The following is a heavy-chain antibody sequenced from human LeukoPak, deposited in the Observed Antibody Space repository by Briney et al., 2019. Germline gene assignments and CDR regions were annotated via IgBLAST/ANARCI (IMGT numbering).Heavy chain of an antibody. CDR2: IYASGST. Sequence: SQTLSLTCTVSGGSISIGSYYWSWTRQPAGKAPEWIGRIYASGSTNYNPSLKSRVTISVDTSKNQFSLKLSSVTAADTAIYYCARDYFDSSGYHLDYWGQGALVTVSS. J-gene: IGHJ4*02. CDR3: ARDYFDSSGYHLDY. CDR1: GGSISIGSYY. V-gene: IGHV4-61*02. D-gene: IGHD3-22*01.